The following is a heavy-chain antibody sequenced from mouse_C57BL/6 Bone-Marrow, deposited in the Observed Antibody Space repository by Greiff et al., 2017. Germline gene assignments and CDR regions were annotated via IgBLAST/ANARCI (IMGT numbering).Heavy chain of an antibody. D-gene: IGHD1-1*01. CDR1: GYTFTDYY. CDR2: INPNNGGT. CDR3: ARVTVVALDY. J-gene: IGHJ2*01. Sequence: VQLQQSGPELVKPGASVKISCKASGYTFTDYYMNWVKQSHGKSLEWIGDINPNNGGTSYNQKFKGKATLTVDKSSSTAYMELRSLTSEDSAVYYCARVTVVALDYWGQGTTLTVSS. V-gene: IGHV1-26*01.